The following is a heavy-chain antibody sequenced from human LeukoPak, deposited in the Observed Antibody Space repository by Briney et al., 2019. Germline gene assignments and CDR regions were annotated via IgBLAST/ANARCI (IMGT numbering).Heavy chain of an antibody. CDR1: GITVSNNY. Sequence: HGGVLRLSCAASGITVSNNYISWVRPAPGKGLEWASVIYSGGSTDYADPVKGRFSISRDNSKNTLFLQMNSLRAEDTAVYYCATDAHWGQGTLVTVSS. CDR2: IYSGGST. V-gene: IGHV3-53*01. CDR3: ATDAH. J-gene: IGHJ4*02.